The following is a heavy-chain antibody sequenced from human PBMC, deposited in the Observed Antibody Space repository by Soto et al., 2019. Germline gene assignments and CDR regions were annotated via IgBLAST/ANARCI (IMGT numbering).Heavy chain of an antibody. V-gene: IGHV3-30*18. D-gene: IGHD6-19*01. CDR1: GFTFSSYG. Sequence: QVQLVESGGGVVQPGRSLRLSCAASGFTFSSYGMHWVRQAPGKGLEWVAVISYDGSNKYYADSVKGRFTISRDNSKNTLSLHMTSLSAAATAVYYCANTPRLSAVAGPVGYWGQGTLVTVSS. CDR3: ANTPRLSAVAGPVGY. J-gene: IGHJ4*02. CDR2: ISYDGSNK.